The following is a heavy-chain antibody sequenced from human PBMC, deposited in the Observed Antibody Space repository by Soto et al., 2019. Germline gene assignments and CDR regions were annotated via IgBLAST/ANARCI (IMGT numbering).Heavy chain of an antibody. CDR2: ISYDGSNK. V-gene: IGHV3-30-3*01. J-gene: IGHJ6*02. CDR1: GFTFSSYA. D-gene: IGHD2-2*01. Sequence: PGGSLRLSCAASGFTFSSYAMHWVRQAPGKGLEWVAVISYDGSNKYYADSVKGRFTISRDNSKNTLYLQMNSLRAEDTAEYYCARDRVVVVPAANIQYYYYYGMDVWGQGTTVTVSS. CDR3: ARDRVVVVPAANIQYYYYYGMDV.